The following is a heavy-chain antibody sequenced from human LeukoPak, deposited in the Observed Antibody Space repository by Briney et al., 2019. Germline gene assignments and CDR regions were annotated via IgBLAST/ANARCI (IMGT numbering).Heavy chain of an antibody. Sequence: GGSLRLSCAASGFTFSSYWMHWVRQARGKGLVWVSRINGDGSSTTYVDSVMGRFTISRDNAKNTLYLQMNSVRAEDTAVYYCARGNIAAAGIHYWGQGTLVIVSS. CDR2: INGDGSST. CDR3: ARGNIAAAGIHY. V-gene: IGHV3-74*01. D-gene: IGHD6-13*01. CDR1: GFTFSSYW. J-gene: IGHJ4*02.